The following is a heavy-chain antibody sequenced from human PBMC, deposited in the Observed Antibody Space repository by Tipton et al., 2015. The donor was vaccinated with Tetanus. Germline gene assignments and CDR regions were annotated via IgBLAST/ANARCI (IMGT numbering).Heavy chain of an antibody. D-gene: IGHD1-26*01. V-gene: IGHV4-59*08. CDR1: GGSISSYY. CDR3: ANRPGAKTQFDY. J-gene: IGHJ4*02. Sequence: LSLTCTVSGGSISSYYCSWIRQPPGKGLEWIGYIYFNGSTNYNPSLKSRVPTSVDRSKNQFSLKLSSVTAADTAVYYCANRPGAKTQFDYWGQGTLVPVSS. CDR2: IYFNGST.